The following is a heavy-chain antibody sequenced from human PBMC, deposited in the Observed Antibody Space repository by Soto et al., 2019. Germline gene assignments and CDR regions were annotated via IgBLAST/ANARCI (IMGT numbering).Heavy chain of an antibody. Sequence: QVQLVQSGAEVKKPGASVKVSCKASGYTFTGYYMHWVRQAPGKGLEWMGWINTNSGGTNYAQKFQGRVTMTRDTSISTAYMELSRLRSDDTAVYYCVVVVAATKVDPWGQGTLVTVSS. CDR2: INTNSGGT. CDR1: GYTFTGYY. D-gene: IGHD2-15*01. J-gene: IGHJ5*02. CDR3: VVVVAATKVDP. V-gene: IGHV1-2*02.